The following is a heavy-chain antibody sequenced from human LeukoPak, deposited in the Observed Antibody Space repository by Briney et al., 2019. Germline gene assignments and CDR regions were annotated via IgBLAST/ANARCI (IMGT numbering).Heavy chain of an antibody. CDR3: ARGATDSEEWELPAGDY. V-gene: IGHV3-48*03. J-gene: IGHJ4*02. D-gene: IGHD1-26*01. CDR1: GFTFSSYE. CDR2: ISSSGSTI. Sequence: GGSLRLSCAASGFTFSSYEMNWVRQAPGKGLEWVSYISSSGSTIYYADSVKGRFTISRDNAKNSLYLQMNSLRAEDTAVYYCARGATDSEEWELPAGDYWGQGTLVTVSS.